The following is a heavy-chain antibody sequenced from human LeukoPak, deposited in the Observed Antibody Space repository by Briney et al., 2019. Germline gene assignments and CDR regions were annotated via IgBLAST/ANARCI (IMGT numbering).Heavy chain of an antibody. Sequence: GGSLRLSCAASGFTFSNYWMSWVRQAPGKGLEWVSAISGSGGSTYYADSVKGRFTISRDSSKNTLYLQMNSLRAEDTAVYYCAKASNSSSWPDPWGQGTLVTVSS. D-gene: IGHD6-13*01. J-gene: IGHJ5*02. CDR3: AKASNSSSWPDP. V-gene: IGHV3-23*01. CDR1: GFTFSNYW. CDR2: ISGSGGST.